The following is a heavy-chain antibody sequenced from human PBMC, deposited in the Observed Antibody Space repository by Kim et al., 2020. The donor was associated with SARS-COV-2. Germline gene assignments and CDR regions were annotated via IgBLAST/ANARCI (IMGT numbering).Heavy chain of an antibody. CDR1: GGSISSYY. J-gene: IGHJ3*02. CDR2: IYYSGST. Sequence: SETLSLTCTVSGGSISSYYWSWIRQPPGKGLEWIGYIYYSGSTNYNPSLKSRVTISVDTSKNQFSLKLSSVTAADTAVYYCARAMPTMVRGLNAFDIWGQGTMVTVSS. D-gene: IGHD3-10*01. V-gene: IGHV4-59*01. CDR3: ARAMPTMVRGLNAFDI.